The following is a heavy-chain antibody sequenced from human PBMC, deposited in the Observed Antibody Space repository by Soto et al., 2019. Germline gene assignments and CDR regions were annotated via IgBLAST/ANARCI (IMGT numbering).Heavy chain of an antibody. J-gene: IGHJ4*02. CDR3: ASDLATDCTGAGSYYY. Sequence: PSETLSLTCTVSGDSIGGGTYYWSWIRQHPGKGLEWIGYIYYDGATYYSPSLKSRTTISADMSKNQFSLRLSSVTAADTAVYYCASDLATDCTGAGSYYYWSQGTLVTVSS. CDR1: GDSIGGGTYY. D-gene: IGHD2-15*01. CDR2: IYYDGAT. V-gene: IGHV4-31*03.